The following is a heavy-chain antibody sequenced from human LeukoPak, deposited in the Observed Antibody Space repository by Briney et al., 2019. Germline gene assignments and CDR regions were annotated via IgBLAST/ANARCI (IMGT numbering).Heavy chain of an antibody. CDR2: IKEDGGVK. J-gene: IGHJ4*02. D-gene: IGHD1/OR15-1a*01. CDR3: AKDRGWNTFDY. CDR1: GFTFGVSW. Sequence: TGGSLRLSCAASGFTFGVSWMSWVRQAPGKGLEWVANIKEDGGVKNYVDPVKGRLTISRDNAKSSLFLQMNSLRVEDTAVYYCAKDRGWNTFDYWGQGTLVTVSS. V-gene: IGHV3-7*01.